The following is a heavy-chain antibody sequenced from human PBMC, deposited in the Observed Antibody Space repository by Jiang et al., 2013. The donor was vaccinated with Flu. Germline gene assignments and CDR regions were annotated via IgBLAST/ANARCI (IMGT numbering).Heavy chain of an antibody. CDR1: GGSISSYY. V-gene: IGHV4-59*01. J-gene: IGHJ5*02. CDR2: IYYSGST. Sequence: GLVKPSETLSLTCTVSGGSISSYYWSWIRQPPGKGLEWIGYIYYSGSTNYNPSLKSRVTISVDTSKNQFSLKLSSVTAADTAVYYCARESEDFWSGYPRWFDPWGQGTLVTVSS. CDR3: ARESEDFWSGYPRWFDP. D-gene: IGHD3-3*01.